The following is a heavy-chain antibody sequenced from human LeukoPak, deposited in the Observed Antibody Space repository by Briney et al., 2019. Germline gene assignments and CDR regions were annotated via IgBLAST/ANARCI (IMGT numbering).Heavy chain of an antibody. Sequence: SETLSLTCAVYGGSFSGYYWSWIRQPPGKGLEWIGEINHSGGTNYNPSLKSRVTISVDTSKNQFSLKLSSVTAADTAVYYCARAYYDFWSGRYFDYWGQGTLVTVSS. CDR1: GGSFSGYY. V-gene: IGHV4-34*01. D-gene: IGHD3-3*01. J-gene: IGHJ4*02. CDR3: ARAYYDFWSGRYFDY. CDR2: INHSGGT.